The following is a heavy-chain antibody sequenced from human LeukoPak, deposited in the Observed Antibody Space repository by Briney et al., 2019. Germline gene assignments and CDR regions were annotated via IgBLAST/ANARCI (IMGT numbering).Heavy chain of an antibody. CDR3: VSDFGVVTTSNFDY. V-gene: IGHV3-23*01. J-gene: IGHJ4*02. CDR2: ISGSGGST. Sequence: PGGSLRLSCAASGFTFSSYAMSWVRQAPGKGLEWVSAISGSGGSTYYADSVKGRFTISRDNSKNTLYLQMNSLRAEDTAVYYCVSDFGVVTTSNFDYWGQGTLVTVSS. CDR1: GFTFSSYA. D-gene: IGHD3-3*01.